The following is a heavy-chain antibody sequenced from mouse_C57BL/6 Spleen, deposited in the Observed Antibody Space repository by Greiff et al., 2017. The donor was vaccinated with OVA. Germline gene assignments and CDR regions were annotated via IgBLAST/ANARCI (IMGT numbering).Heavy chain of an antibody. CDR3: AREVYD. J-gene: IGHJ2*01. Sequence: VKLQQPGAELVMPGASVKLSCKASGYTFTSYWMHWVKQRPGQGLEWIGEIDPSDSYTNYNQKFKGKSTLTVDKSSSTAYMQLSSLTSEDSAVYYCAREVYDWGQGTTLTVSS. CDR2: IDPSDSYT. CDR1: GYTFTSYW. D-gene: IGHD1-1*01. V-gene: IGHV1-69*01.